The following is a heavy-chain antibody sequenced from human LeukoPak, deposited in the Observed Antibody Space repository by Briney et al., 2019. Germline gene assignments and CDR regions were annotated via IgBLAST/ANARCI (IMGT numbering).Heavy chain of an antibody. CDR1: GGSISSYY. Sequence: PSETLSLTCTVSGGSISSYYWSWIRQPPGKGLEWIGYIYYSGSTNYNPSLKSRVTISVDTSKNQFSLKLSSVTAADTAVYYCASRPITGTAATYYGMDVWGQGTTVTVSS. CDR2: IYYSGST. D-gene: IGHD1-7*01. J-gene: IGHJ6*02. V-gene: IGHV4-59*01. CDR3: ASRPITGTAATYYGMDV.